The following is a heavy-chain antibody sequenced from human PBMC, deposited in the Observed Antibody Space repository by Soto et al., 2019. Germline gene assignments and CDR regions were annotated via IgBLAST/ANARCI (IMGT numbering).Heavy chain of an antibody. CDR3: AREHDYGDYAATYNWFDH. D-gene: IGHD4-17*01. CDR1: GDSVSSNSAA. V-gene: IGHV6-1*01. CDR2: TYYMSKWYN. J-gene: IGHJ5*02. Sequence: SQTLSLTCAISGDSVSSNSAAWNWIRPSPSRGLEWLGRTYYMSKWYNDYAVSVESRITINPDTSKNQFSLQLNSVTPEDAAVYYCAREHDYGDYAATYNWFDHWGQGNMVTVSA.